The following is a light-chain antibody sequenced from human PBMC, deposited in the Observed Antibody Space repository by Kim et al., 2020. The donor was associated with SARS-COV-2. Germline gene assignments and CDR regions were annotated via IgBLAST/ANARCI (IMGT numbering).Light chain of an antibody. V-gene: IGKV3-20*01. CDR1: QSVSSSY. CDR2: GAS. J-gene: IGKJ1*01. Sequence: PGERATLSCRARQSVSSSYLAWYQQKPGQAPRLLNYGASSRATGIPDRFSGSGSGTDFTLTISRLEPEDFAVYYGQQYGSSTTWTFGPGTKVESK. CDR3: QQYGSSTTWT.